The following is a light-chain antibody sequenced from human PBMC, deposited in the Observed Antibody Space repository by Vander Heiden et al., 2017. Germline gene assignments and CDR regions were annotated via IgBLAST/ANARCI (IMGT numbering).Light chain of an antibody. Sequence: DIQMTQSPSSLSASVGDRVTIACRASRGISKYLNWYQKKPGKAPKLLIYDASTLQSGVPSRFRGSGSGTDFTLTISRLQREDFATYYCQQGYSSPLTFGGGTKVEIK. CDR1: RGISKY. CDR2: DAS. CDR3: QQGYSSPLT. V-gene: IGKV1-39*01. J-gene: IGKJ4*01.